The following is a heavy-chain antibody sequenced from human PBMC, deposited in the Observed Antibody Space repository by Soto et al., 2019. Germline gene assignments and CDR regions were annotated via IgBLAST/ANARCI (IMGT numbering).Heavy chain of an antibody. Sequence: QVQLVESGGGVVQPGRSLRLSCAASGFTFSSYGMHWVRQAPGKGLEWVAVISYDGSNKYYADSVKGRFTIPRDNSKNTLYLQMNSLRAEDTAVYYCAKGSGFYVGYSSHMDVWGQGTTVTVSS. J-gene: IGHJ6*02. D-gene: IGHD6-13*01. CDR1: GFTFSSYG. CDR2: ISYDGSNK. CDR3: AKGSGFYVGYSSHMDV. V-gene: IGHV3-30*18.